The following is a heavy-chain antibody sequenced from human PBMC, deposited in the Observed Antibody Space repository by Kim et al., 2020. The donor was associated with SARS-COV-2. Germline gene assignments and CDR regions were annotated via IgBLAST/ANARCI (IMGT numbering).Heavy chain of an antibody. V-gene: IGHV4-39*01. J-gene: IGHJ5*02. CDR1: GASIGFSNYY. CDR2: IYYSGST. D-gene: IGHD6-13*01. CDR3: TRRAAAGYNWFDP. Sequence: SETLSLTCTVSGASIGFSNYYWGWIRQPPGRGLEWIGSIYYSGSTYYNPSLKSRVTISVDTSKNQFSLKLSSVTAADTAVYYCTRRAAAGYNWFDPWGQGTLVTVSS.